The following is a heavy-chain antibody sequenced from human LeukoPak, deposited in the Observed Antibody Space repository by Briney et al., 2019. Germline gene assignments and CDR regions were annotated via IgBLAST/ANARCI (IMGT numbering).Heavy chain of an antibody. CDR1: GFTFSSYA. CDR2: ISYDGSNK. Sequence: QPGRSLRLSCAASGFTFSSYAMHWVRQAPGKGLEWVAVISYDGSNKYYADSVKGRFTISRDNSKNTLYLQMNSLRAEDTAVHYCARDEGRGRDRGAVAGLIDYWGQGTLVTVSS. D-gene: IGHD6-19*01. J-gene: IGHJ4*02. V-gene: IGHV3-30*04. CDR3: ARDEGRGRDRGAVAGLIDY.